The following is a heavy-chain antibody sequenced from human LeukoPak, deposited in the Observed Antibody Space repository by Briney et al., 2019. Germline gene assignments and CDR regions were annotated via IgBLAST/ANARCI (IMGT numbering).Heavy chain of an antibody. CDR3: ITLIWSSRTSRYADY. V-gene: IGHV3-15*01. CDR1: GFTFSNAW. D-gene: IGHD2-2*01. CDR2: IKSKTDGGTT. J-gene: IGHJ4*02. Sequence: GGSLRLSCAASGFTFSNAWMSWVRQAPGKGLEWVGRIKSKTDGGTTDYAAPVKGIFTISRDGSKDTLYLQMNSLRTEDTAVYYCITLIWSSRTSRYADYWGQGTLVTV.